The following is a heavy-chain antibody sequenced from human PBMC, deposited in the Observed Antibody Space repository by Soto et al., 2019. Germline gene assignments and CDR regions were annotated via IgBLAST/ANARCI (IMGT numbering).Heavy chain of an antibody. D-gene: IGHD3-22*01. CDR3: ARDRAPYYYDSSGYYYGMDV. V-gene: IGHV1-69*13. CDR1: GGTFSSYA. J-gene: IGHJ6*02. Sequence: SVKVSCKASGGTFSSYAISWVRQAPGQGLERMGGIIPIFGTANYAQKFQGRVTITADESTSTAYMELSSLRSEDTALYYCARDRAPYYYDSSGYYYGMDVWGQGTTVTVSS. CDR2: IIPIFGTA.